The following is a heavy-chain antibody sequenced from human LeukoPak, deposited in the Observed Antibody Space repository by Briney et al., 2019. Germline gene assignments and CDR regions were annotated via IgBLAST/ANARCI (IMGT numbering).Heavy chain of an antibody. Sequence: SGTLSLTCGVSGGSISSSNWWSWVRQPPGKGLEWIGEIYYSGRTNYNPSLKNRVTMSVDKSNNQFSLKLSSVTAADTAVYYCARGGYNYYYYYYMDVGGKGTTVTV. J-gene: IGHJ6*03. CDR1: GGSISSSNW. D-gene: IGHD1-1*01. CDR3: ARGGYNYYYYYYMDV. V-gene: IGHV4-4*02. CDR2: IYYSGRT.